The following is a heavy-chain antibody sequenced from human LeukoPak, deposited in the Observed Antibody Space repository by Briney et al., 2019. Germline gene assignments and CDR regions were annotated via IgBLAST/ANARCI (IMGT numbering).Heavy chain of an antibody. CDR3: ARAGTTGTTLYYYYGMDV. D-gene: IGHD1-1*01. J-gene: IGHJ6*02. V-gene: IGHV1-69*01. Sequence: SVKVSCKASGGTFSSYAISWVRQAPGQGLEWMGGIIPIFGTANYAQKFQDRVTITADESTSTAYMELSSLRSEDTAVYYCARAGTTGTTLYYYYGMDVWGQGTTVTVSS. CDR1: GGTFSSYA. CDR2: IIPIFGTA.